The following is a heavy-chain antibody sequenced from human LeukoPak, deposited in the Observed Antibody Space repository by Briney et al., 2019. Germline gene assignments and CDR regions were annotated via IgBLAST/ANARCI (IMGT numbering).Heavy chain of an antibody. D-gene: IGHD3-22*01. Sequence: GASVTVSCTASGYTFTSYYMHWVRQAPGQGLEWMGIINPSGGSTSYAQKFQGRVTMTRDTSTSTVYMELSSLRSDDTAVYYCASHAPTYYYDSSGYQFDYWGQGTLVTVSS. CDR1: GYTFTSYY. CDR2: INPSGGST. CDR3: ASHAPTYYYDSSGYQFDY. J-gene: IGHJ4*02. V-gene: IGHV1-46*01.